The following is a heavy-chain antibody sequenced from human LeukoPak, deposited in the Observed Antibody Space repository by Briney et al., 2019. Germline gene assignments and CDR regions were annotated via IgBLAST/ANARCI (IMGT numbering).Heavy chain of an antibody. V-gene: IGHV3-74*01. CDR3: AKDSNGWYQRGSNYFDY. CDR2: IYGDGSTT. CDR1: GFTFSSYW. J-gene: IGHJ4*02. D-gene: IGHD6-19*01. Sequence: GGSLRLSCAASGFTFSSYWMHWVRHAPGKGLVWVSLIYGDGSTTRYADSVKGRFTISRDNAKNTVYLQMNSLRAEDTAEYYCAKDSNGWYQRGSNYFDYWGQGTLVTVSS.